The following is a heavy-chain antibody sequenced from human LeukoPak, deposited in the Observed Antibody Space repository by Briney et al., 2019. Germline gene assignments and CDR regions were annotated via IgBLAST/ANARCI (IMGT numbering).Heavy chain of an antibody. V-gene: IGHV4-39*07. Sequence: KPSETLSLTCTVSGGSISSSSYYWGWIRQPPGKGLEWIGSIYYSGSTYYNPSLKSRVTISVDTSKNQFSLKLSSVTAADTAVYYCARGSSSGWFRELAFDYWGQGTLVTVSS. J-gene: IGHJ4*02. CDR3: ARGSSSGWFRELAFDY. CDR1: GGSISSSSYY. CDR2: IYYSGST. D-gene: IGHD6-19*01.